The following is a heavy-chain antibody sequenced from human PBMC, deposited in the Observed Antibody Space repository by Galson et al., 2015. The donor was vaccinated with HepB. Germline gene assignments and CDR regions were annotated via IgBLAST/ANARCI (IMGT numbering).Heavy chain of an antibody. Sequence: SLRLSCAASGLTFSSYWMHWVRQAPGKGLVWVSRINGDGSITNFADSAKGRFTISRDNAKNTLDLQMNSLRAEDTALYYCAVGRGGSSLLDYWGQGTLVTVSS. J-gene: IGHJ4*02. CDR1: GLTFSSYW. D-gene: IGHD2-15*01. CDR2: INGDGSIT. CDR3: AVGRGGSSLLDY. V-gene: IGHV3-74*01.